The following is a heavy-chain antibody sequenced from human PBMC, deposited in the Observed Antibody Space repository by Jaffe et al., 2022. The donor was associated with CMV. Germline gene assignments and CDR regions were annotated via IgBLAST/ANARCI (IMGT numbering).Heavy chain of an antibody. V-gene: IGHV3-49*05. J-gene: IGHJ6*02. Sequence: EVQLVESGGALVKPGRSLRLSCTASGFNFGDYAMSWFRQAPGKGLEWVGFIRSRTYGGTTEYAASVKDRFTISRDDSKSIAHLQMSSLKTEDTAVYYCSRDSCSTTSCNYFYYAMDVWGRGTTVTVSS. D-gene: IGHD2-2*01. CDR1: GFNFGDYA. CDR2: IRSRTYGGTT. CDR3: SRDSCSTTSCNYFYYAMDV.